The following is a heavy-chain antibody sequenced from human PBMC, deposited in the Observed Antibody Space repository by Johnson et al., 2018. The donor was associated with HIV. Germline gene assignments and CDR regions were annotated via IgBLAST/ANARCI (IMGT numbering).Heavy chain of an antibody. CDR3: AKDSLYYYDSSGYYAFDI. D-gene: IGHD3-22*01. CDR1: GFTFDDYA. Sequence: VRLVESGGGLVQPGRSLRLSCAASGFTFDDYAMHWVRQAPGKGLEWVSGISWNSGSIGYADSVKGRFTISRDNAKNSLYLQINRLRAEDTALYYCAKDSLYYYDSSGYYAFDIWGQGTMVTVSS. J-gene: IGHJ3*02. V-gene: IGHV3-9*01. CDR2: ISWNSGSI.